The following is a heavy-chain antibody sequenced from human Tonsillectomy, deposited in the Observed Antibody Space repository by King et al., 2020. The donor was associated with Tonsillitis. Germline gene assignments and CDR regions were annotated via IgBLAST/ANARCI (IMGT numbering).Heavy chain of an antibody. CDR2: VYYTGIT. CDR1: GGSVNSFY. J-gene: IGHJ4*02. V-gene: IGHV4-59*02. D-gene: IGHD3-9*01. Sequence: QLQESGPGLVKPSETLSLTCTVSGGSVNSFYWSWIRQPPGKGLEWIGYVYYTGITNSNPSLTSRVTISVHTSRNEFSLKLSSVTAADTAVYYCARADYDILTGYYYDYWGQGTLVTVSS. CDR3: ARADYDILTGYYYDY.